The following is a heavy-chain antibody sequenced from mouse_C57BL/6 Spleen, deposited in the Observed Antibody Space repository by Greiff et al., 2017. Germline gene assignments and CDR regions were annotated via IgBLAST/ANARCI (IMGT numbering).Heavy chain of an antibody. CDR3: AREWGEGGAWFAY. Sequence: VQLQQSGPELVKPGASVKISCKASGYTFTDYYMNWVKQSHGKSLEWIGDINPNNGGTSYNQKFKGKATLTVDEYSSTAFMELRSLTSEDSAVYNCAREWGEGGAWFAYWGQGTLVTVSA. J-gene: IGHJ3*01. D-gene: IGHD2-13*01. CDR1: GYTFTDYY. CDR2: INPNNGGT. V-gene: IGHV1-26*01.